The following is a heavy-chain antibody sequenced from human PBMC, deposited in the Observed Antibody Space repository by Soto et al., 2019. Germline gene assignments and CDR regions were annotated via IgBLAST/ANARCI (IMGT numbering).Heavy chain of an antibody. CDR2: ISAYNGNT. CDR3: AKDLVYCRSSSCDGLDYNYFALDA. Sequence: ASVKVSCKASGYTFTSYGISWVRQAPGQGLEWMGWISAYNGNTNYAQKLQGRVTMTTDTSTSTAYMELRSLRSDDTAVYYCAKDLVYCRSSSCDGLDYNYFALDAWGQGTTVTVSS. V-gene: IGHV1-18*04. D-gene: IGHD1-26*01. J-gene: IGHJ6*02. CDR1: GYTFTSYG.